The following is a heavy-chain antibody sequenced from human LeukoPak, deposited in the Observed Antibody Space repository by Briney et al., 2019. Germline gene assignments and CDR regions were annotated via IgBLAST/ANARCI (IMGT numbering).Heavy chain of an antibody. CDR3: AMFEYSGYDTVTTEAVEYDY. D-gene: IGHD5-12*01. V-gene: IGHV1-46*01. CDR1: GYTFTSYY. J-gene: IGHJ4*02. CDR2: ISPSGGST. Sequence: GASVKVSCKASGYTFTSYYMHWVRQAPGQGLEWMGIISPSGGSTSYAQKFQGRVTMTRDTSTSTVYMELSSLRSEDTAVYYCAMFEYSGYDTVTTEAVEYDYWGQGTLVTVSS.